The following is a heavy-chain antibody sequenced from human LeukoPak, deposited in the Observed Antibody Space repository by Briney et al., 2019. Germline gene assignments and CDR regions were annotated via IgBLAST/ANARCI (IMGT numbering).Heavy chain of an antibody. D-gene: IGHD4-17*01. CDR2: ISSSGSTI. Sequence: GGSLRLSCAASGFTFNSYEMNWVRQAPGKGLEWVSYISSSGSTIYYADSVKGRFTISRDNAKNSPYLQMNSLRAEDTAVYYCARDSTVTTYYYYGMDVWGQGTTVTVSS. CDR1: GFTFNSYE. V-gene: IGHV3-48*03. J-gene: IGHJ6*02. CDR3: ARDSTVTTYYYYGMDV.